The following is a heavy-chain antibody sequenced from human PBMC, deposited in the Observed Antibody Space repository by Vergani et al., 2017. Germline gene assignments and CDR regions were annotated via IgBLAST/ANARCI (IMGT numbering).Heavy chain of an antibody. CDR3: ARDHYGDYYFDY. D-gene: IGHD4-17*01. CDR2: INHSGST. J-gene: IGHJ4*02. V-gene: IGHV4-34*01. Sequence: QVQLQQWGAGLLKPSETLSLTCAVYGGSFSGYYWSWIRQPPGKGLEWIGEINHSGSTNYNPSLKSRVTISVDTSKNQFSLKLSSVTAADTAVYYCARDHYGDYYFDYWGQGTLVTVSS. CDR1: GGSFSGYY.